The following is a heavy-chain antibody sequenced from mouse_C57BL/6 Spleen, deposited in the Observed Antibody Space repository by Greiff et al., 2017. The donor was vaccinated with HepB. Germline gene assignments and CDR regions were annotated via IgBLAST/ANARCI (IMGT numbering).Heavy chain of an antibody. D-gene: IGHD2-5*01. J-gene: IGHJ4*01. CDR2: IYPGNGDT. CDR3: ARGSNYGGTENYYAMDY. Sequence: QVQLQQSGAELVRPGASVKMSCKASGYTFTSYNMHWVKQTPRQGLEWIGAIYPGNGDTSYNQKFKGKATLTVDKSSSTAYMQLSSLTSEDSAVYCCARGSNYGGTENYYAMDYWGQGTSVTVSS. CDR1: GYTFTSYN. V-gene: IGHV1-12*01.